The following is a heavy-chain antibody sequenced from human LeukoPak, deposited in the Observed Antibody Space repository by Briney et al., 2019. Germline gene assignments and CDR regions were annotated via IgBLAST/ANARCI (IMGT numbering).Heavy chain of an antibody. V-gene: IGHV4-30-2*01. D-gene: IGHD3-22*01. CDR3: AGDSSGSGGAFDI. CDR2: IYHSGST. Sequence: PSETLSLTCTVSGGSISSGGYYWSWIRQPPGKGLEWIGYIYHSGSTYYNPSLKSRVTISVDTSKNQFSLKLSSVTAADTAVYYCAGDSSGSGGAFDIWGQGTMATVSS. J-gene: IGHJ3*02. CDR1: GGSISSGGYY.